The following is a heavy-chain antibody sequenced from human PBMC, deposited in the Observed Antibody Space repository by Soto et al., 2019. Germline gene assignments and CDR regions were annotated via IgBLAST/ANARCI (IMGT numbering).Heavy chain of an antibody. CDR3: AQEYSSSSGYYYYYMDV. J-gene: IGHJ6*03. CDR1: GFTFSSYA. Sequence: EVQLLESGGGLVQPGGSLRLSCAASGFTFSSYAMSWVRQAPGKGLEWVSSISGSGGSTYYADSMKGRFTISRDNSKNTLYVQMNSLRAEDTAVYFCAQEYSSSSGYYYYYMDVWGKGTTVTVS. D-gene: IGHD6-6*01. V-gene: IGHV3-23*01. CDR2: ISGSGGST.